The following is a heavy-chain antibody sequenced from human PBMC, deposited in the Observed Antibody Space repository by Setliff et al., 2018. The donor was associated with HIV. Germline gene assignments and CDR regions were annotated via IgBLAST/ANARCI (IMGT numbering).Heavy chain of an antibody. Sequence: SETLSLTCTVSGGSISSGGYYWSWIRQHPGKGLEWIGYIYYSGGTYYNPSLKSRVTISVDTSKNQFSLKVNSVTAADTAVYYCARCYYNFWSGYPLDYMDVWGKGTTVTVSS. V-gene: IGHV4-31*03. J-gene: IGHJ6*03. CDR3: ARCYYNFWSGYPLDYMDV. CDR1: GGSISSGGYY. CDR2: IYYSGGT. D-gene: IGHD3-3*01.